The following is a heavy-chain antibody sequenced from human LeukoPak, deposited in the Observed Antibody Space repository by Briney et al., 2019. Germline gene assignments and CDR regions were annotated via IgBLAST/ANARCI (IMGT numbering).Heavy chain of an antibody. CDR3: ARLEIAAAGNRWFDP. Sequence: SETLSLTCTVSGGSISSSSYYWGWIRQPPGKGLEWIGSIYYSGSTYYNPSLKSRVTISVDTSKNQFSLKLSPVTAADTAVYYCARLEIAAAGNRWFDPWGQGTLVTVSS. CDR1: GGSISSSSYY. V-gene: IGHV4-39*07. CDR2: IYYSGST. J-gene: IGHJ5*02. D-gene: IGHD6-13*01.